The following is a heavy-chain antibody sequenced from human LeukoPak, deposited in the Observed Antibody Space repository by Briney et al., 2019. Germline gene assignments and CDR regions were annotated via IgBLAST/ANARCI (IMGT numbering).Heavy chain of an antibody. J-gene: IGHJ4*02. CDR1: GFTFDDYA. CDR3: AKGTGRYWTFFDS. V-gene: IGHV3-9*01. Sequence: QPGGSLRLSCAASGFTFDDYAMHWVRLAPGKGLEWVSGISWNRGSIDYAASVKGRFTISRDNAKNSLYLQMNSLRPEDTALFYCAKGTGRYWTFFDSWGLGTQVTVSS. CDR2: ISWNRGSI. D-gene: IGHD1-26*01.